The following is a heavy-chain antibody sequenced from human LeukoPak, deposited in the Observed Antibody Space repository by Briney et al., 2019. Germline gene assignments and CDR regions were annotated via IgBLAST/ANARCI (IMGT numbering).Heavy chain of an antibody. CDR3: AKDDTRSWATFDN. J-gene: IGHJ4*02. V-gene: IGHV3-30*02. Sequence: GGSLRLSCAASGFTFSAYGMYWVRQAPGKGVEWVAFIPYDGSNKYYADSVKGRFTVSRDNSKNTLYLQLTSLRADDTALYYCAKDDTRSWATFDNWGQGTLVTVSS. CDR2: IPYDGSNK. CDR1: GFTFSAYG. D-gene: IGHD2-2*01.